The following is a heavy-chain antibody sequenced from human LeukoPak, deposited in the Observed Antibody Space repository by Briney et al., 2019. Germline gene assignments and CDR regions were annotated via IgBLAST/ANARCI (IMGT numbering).Heavy chain of an antibody. CDR1: GYTFTDYY. Sequence: ASVKVSCKASGYTFTDYYMHWVRQAPGQGLEWMVWINPKSGGTKYAHKFQGRVTMTRDTSITTVYMEVSWLTSDDTAIYYCARADRLDGGPYLIGPWGQGTLVTVSS. V-gene: IGHV1-2*02. CDR3: ARADRLDGGPYLIGP. CDR2: INPKSGGT. D-gene: IGHD2-21*01. J-gene: IGHJ5*02.